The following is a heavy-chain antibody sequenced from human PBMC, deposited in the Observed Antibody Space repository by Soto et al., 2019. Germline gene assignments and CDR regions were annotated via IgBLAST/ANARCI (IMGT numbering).Heavy chain of an antibody. Sequence: EVQLVESGGGLVQPGGSLRLSCAASGFTVSSNYMSWVRQAPGKGLEWVSVIYSGGSTYYADSVKGRFTISRDNSKNTLYLQMNSRRAEDTAVYYCARALGRQRGFGFEYYYYYMDVWGKGTTVTVSS. CDR2: IYSGGST. V-gene: IGHV3-66*01. CDR1: GFTVSSNY. D-gene: IGHD5-12*01. CDR3: ARALGRQRGFGFEYYYYYMDV. J-gene: IGHJ6*03.